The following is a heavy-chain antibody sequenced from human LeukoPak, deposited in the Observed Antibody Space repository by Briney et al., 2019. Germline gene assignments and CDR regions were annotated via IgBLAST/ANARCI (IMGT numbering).Heavy chain of an antibody. V-gene: IGHV3-23*01. J-gene: IGHJ4*02. D-gene: IGHD5-18*01. CDR1: GFTFSNYA. Sequence: GGSLRLSCAASGFTFSNYAMSWVRQAPGKGLEWVSGVSGGGGSTYYADSAKGRFTISRDNSRNTLYLQMNSVRAKDKDVYYCAKGSGQIQLWSNFDSWGQGTLVTVSS. CDR2: VSGGGGST. CDR3: AKGSGQIQLWSNFDS.